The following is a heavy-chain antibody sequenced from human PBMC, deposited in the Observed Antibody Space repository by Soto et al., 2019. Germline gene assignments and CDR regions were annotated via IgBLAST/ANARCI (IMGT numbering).Heavy chain of an antibody. CDR3: ARLRYSGYVSLADYYGMDV. Sequence: PGESLKISCKGSGYSFTSYWIGWVRQMPGKGLEWMGIIYPGDSDTRYSPSFQGQVTISADKSISTAYLQWSSLKASDTAMYYCARLRYSGYVSLADYYGMDVWGQGTTVTVSS. V-gene: IGHV5-51*01. D-gene: IGHD5-12*01. J-gene: IGHJ6*02. CDR1: GYSFTSYW. CDR2: IYPGDSDT.